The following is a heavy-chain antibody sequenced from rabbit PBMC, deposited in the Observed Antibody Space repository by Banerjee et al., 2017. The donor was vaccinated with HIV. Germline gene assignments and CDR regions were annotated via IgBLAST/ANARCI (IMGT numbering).Heavy chain of an antibody. D-gene: IGHD7-1*01. CDR1: GLDFSSGYW. CDR2: IYTSSGST. CDR3: ARDPGYVGDGYTFKL. Sequence: QSLEESGGGLVKPGASLTLTCTASGLDFSSGYWICWVRQAPGKGLEWIGCIYTSSGSTYYASWAKGRFTISKTSSTTVTLQMTSLTAADTATYFCARDPGYVGDGYTFKLWGPGTLVTVS. J-gene: IGHJ4*01. V-gene: IGHV1S40*01.